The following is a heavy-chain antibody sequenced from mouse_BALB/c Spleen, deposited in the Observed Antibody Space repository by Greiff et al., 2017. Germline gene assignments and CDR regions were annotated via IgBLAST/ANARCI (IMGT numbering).Heavy chain of an antibody. D-gene: IGHD2-2*01. J-gene: IGHJ3*01. CDR3: ARDDGYDGEFAY. CDR1: GFSLTSYG. V-gene: IGHV2-9*02. CDR2: IWAGGST. Sequence: VMLVESGPGLVAPSQSLSITCTVSGFSLTSYGVHWVRQPPGKGLEWLGVIWAGGSTNYNSALMSRLSISKDNSKSQVFLKMNSLQTDDTAMYYCARDDGYDGEFAYWGQGTLVTVSA.